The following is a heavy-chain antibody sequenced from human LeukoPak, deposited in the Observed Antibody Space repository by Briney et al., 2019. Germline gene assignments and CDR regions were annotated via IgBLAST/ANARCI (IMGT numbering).Heavy chain of an antibody. CDR2: IKEDGSRQ. D-gene: IGHD2-2*01. CDR3: AKSCSSTSCYGYFQH. Sequence: GGSLRLSYAASGFTFGHYWMDWVRQAPGKGLEWVGHIKEDGSRQYYVDSVKGRFTISRDNSKDTLYLQMNSLRAEDTAVYYCAKSCSSTSCYGYFQHWGQGTLVTVSS. J-gene: IGHJ1*01. V-gene: IGHV3-7*03. CDR1: GFTFGHYW.